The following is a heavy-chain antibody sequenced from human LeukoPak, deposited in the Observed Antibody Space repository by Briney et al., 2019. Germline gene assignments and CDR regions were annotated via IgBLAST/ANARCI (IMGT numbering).Heavy chain of an antibody. Sequence: GGSLRRSCAASGFTVSSYAMDWVRQAPGKGLEWGSYISSSSSTIDCAYSGRGRFTISRDNAKHSLYLQMNSLRGEDTAIYYCATDHYGMDVWGQGTTVTVSS. V-gene: IGHV3-48*01. CDR3: ATDHYGMDV. J-gene: IGHJ6*02. CDR2: ISSSSSTI. D-gene: IGHD2-8*02. CDR1: GFTVSSYA.